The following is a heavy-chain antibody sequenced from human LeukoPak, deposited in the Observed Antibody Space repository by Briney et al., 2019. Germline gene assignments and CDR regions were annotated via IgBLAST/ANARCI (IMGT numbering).Heavy chain of an antibody. CDR3: AKAYYDFWSGSSPVDY. J-gene: IGHJ4*02. V-gene: IGHV3-30*18. D-gene: IGHD3-3*01. CDR1: GFTFSSYG. CDR2: ISYDGSNK. Sequence: GRSLRLSCAASGFTFSSYGMHWVRQAPGKGLEWVAVISYDGSNKYYADSVEGRFTISRDNSKNTLYLQMNSLRAEDTAVYYCAKAYYDFWSGSSPVDYWGQGTLVTVSS.